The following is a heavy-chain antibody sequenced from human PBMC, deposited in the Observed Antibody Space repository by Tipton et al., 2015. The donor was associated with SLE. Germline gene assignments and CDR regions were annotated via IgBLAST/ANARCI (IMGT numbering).Heavy chain of an antibody. V-gene: IGHV4-59*01. D-gene: IGHD3-10*01. CDR2: IHSSETT. CDR1: GYSISPYY. CDR3: AREVYGRFPI. J-gene: IGHJ4*02. Sequence: TLSLTCTVSGYSISPYYWSWIRQTPGKGLEWIGYIHSSETTNYSPSLNSRVTMSVDTSKNQFSLRLTSVTAADSAVYYCAREVYGRFPIWGQGALVTVSS.